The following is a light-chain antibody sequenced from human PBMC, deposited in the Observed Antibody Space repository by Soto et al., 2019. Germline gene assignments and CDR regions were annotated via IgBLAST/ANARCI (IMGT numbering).Light chain of an antibody. CDR2: RND. J-gene: IGLJ1*01. CDR1: ISNIGNNY. CDR3: AAWDDTVRSYV. V-gene: IGLV1-47*01. Sequence: QLVLTQPPSVSGTPGQRVTISCSGSISNIGNNYVYWFQQLPGTTPKVLSNRNDQRPSGVPDRFSGSKSGTSASLAISGLRSEDEAAYYCAAWDDTVRSYVFGTGTKVTVL.